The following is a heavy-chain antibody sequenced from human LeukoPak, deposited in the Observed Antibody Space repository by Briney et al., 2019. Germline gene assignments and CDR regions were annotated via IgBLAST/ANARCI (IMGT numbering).Heavy chain of an antibody. Sequence: PGGSLRLSCAASGFTFSSYAMSWVRQAPGKGLEWVAVIWYDGSNKYYADSVKGRFTISRDNSKNTLYLQMNSLRAEDTAVYYCARDRGSSVFFDYWGQGTLVTVSS. CDR1: GFTFSSYA. CDR3: ARDRGSSVFFDY. D-gene: IGHD2-2*01. V-gene: IGHV3-33*08. J-gene: IGHJ4*02. CDR2: IWYDGSNK.